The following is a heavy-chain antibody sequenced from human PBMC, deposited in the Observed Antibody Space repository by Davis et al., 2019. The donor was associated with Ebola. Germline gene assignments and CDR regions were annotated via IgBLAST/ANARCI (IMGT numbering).Heavy chain of an antibody. D-gene: IGHD3-16*01. CDR2: INPNSGGT. Sequence: ASVTVSCKASGYTFTSYAMHWVRQAPGQGLEWMGWINPNSGGTNYAQKFQGRVTMTRNTSISTAYMELSSLRSEDTAVYYCARGGRNWFDPWGQGTLVTVSS. CDR3: ARGGRNWFDP. CDR1: GYTFTSYA. V-gene: IGHV1-2*02. J-gene: IGHJ5*02.